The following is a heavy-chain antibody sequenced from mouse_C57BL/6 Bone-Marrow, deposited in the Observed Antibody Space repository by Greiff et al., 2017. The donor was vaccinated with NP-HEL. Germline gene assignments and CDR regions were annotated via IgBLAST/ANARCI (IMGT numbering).Heavy chain of an antibody. J-gene: IGHJ1*03. CDR3: ANYSGNYTSYWYFDV. D-gene: IGHD2-1*01. CDR1: GYSITSGYY. V-gene: IGHV3-6*01. Sequence: EVQRVESGPGLVKPSQSLSLTCSVTGYSITSGYYWNWIRQFPGNKLEWMGYKSYDGSNNYNPSLKNRISITLDTSKNQFFLKLNSVTTEDTATYYCANYSGNYTSYWYFDVWGTGTTVTVSS. CDR2: KSYDGSN.